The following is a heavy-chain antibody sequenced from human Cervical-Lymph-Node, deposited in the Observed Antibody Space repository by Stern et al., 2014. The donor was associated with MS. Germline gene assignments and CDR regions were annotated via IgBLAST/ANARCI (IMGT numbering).Heavy chain of an antibody. D-gene: IGHD1-26*01. CDR2: ISYDGRDK. Sequence: VQLVESGGGVVQPGRSLRLSCAASGFVFRRYALHWVRQAPGKGLEWLALISYDGRDKYYADSVKGRFTDSRDNSNNTVDLEMNSLRLEDTAVYYCAKGGSGSYLDWGQGSLVTVSS. CDR1: GFVFRRYA. J-gene: IGHJ4*02. V-gene: IGHV3-30*04. CDR3: AKGGSGSYLD.